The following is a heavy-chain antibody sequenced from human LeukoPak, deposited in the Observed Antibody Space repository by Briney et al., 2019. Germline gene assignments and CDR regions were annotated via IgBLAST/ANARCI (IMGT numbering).Heavy chain of an antibody. CDR2: IYYSGST. V-gene: IGHV4-39*07. CDR1: GGSISSSSYY. J-gene: IGHJ5*02. Sequence: PSETLSLTCTVSGGSISSSSYYWGWIRQPPGKGLEWIGSIYYSGSTYYNPSLKSRVTISVDTSKNQFSLKLSSVTAADMAVYYCARRATYNRMRLYNWFDPWGQGTLVTVSS. CDR3: ARRATYNRMRLYNWFDP. D-gene: IGHD2-8*01.